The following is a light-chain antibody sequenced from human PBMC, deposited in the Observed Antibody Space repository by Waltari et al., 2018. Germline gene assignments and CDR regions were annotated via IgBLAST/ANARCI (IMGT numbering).Light chain of an antibody. CDR2: AAS. V-gene: IGKV1-6*01. CDR1: QGIRYD. J-gene: IGKJ1*01. CDR3: LQDYNYPWT. Sequence: AIQMTPSPSSLSASVGDRVTITCRASQGIRYDLAWYQQKPGKAPKILIFAASSLQSGVPSRFSGSGSGADFTLTISSLQPGDFATYFCLQDYNYPWTFGQGTKVEIK.